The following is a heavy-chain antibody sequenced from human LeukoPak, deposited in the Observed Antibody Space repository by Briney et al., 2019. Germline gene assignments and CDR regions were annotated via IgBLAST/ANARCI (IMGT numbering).Heavy chain of an antibody. D-gene: IGHD6-13*01. Sequence: SETLSLTCAVYGGSFSGNYWSWTRQPPGKGLEWIGEINPSGSTNYNPSLKSRVTISVDTSKNQFSLNLSSVIAADTAMYYCARGRPGYSSSWYSTWGQGTLVTVSS. CDR3: ARGRPGYSSSWYST. CDR1: GGSFSGNY. V-gene: IGHV4-34*01. J-gene: IGHJ4*02. CDR2: INPSGST.